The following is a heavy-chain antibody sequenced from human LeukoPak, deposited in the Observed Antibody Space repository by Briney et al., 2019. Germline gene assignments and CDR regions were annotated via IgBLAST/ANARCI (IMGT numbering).Heavy chain of an antibody. D-gene: IGHD6-13*01. J-gene: IGHJ3*02. CDR1: GGTFSSYA. Sequence: GSSVKVSCKASGGTFSSYAISWVRQAPGQGLEWMGGIIPIFGTANYAQKFQGRVTITVDESTSTAYMELSSLRSEDTAVYYCAILSSSGLDDAFDIWGQGTMVTVSS. CDR3: AILSSSGLDDAFDI. CDR2: IIPIFGTA. V-gene: IGHV1-69*01.